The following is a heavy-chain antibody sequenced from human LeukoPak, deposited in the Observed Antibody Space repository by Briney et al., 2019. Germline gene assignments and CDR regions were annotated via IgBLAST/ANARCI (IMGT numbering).Heavy chain of an antibody. CDR1: GFTFSNYY. Sequence: GGSLRLSCAASGFTFSNYYMSWIRQAPGKGLEWVSYISSSGSTIYYADSVKGRFTISRDNAKNSLYLQMNSLRAEDTAVYYCARDGYDYVWGSYRPVDYWGQGTLVTVSS. J-gene: IGHJ4*02. V-gene: IGHV3-11*01. D-gene: IGHD3-16*02. CDR3: ARDGYDYVWGSYRPVDY. CDR2: ISSSGSTI.